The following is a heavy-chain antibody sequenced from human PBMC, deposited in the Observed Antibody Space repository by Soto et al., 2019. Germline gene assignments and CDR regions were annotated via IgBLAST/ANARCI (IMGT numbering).Heavy chain of an antibody. D-gene: IGHD5-18*01. Sequence: QVQLVESGGGVVQPGRSLRLSCAASGFTFSSYGMHWVRQAPGKGLEWVAVIWYDGSNKYYADSVKGRVTISRDNSKNTLNRQMNSLRAEDMAVYYCATLGYSYGTHYYYYGMDVWGQGTTVTVSS. J-gene: IGHJ6*02. V-gene: IGHV3-33*01. CDR1: GFTFSSYG. CDR2: IWYDGSNK. CDR3: ATLGYSYGTHYYYYGMDV.